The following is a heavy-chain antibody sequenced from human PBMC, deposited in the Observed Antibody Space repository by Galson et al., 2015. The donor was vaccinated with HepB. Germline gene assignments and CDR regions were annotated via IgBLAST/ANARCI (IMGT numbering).Heavy chain of an antibody. CDR3: AKDLFLFPQSDGWFDP. J-gene: IGHJ5*02. D-gene: IGHD3-3*01. V-gene: IGHV3-23*01. CDR2: ISGSGGST. Sequence: SLRLSCAASGFTFSSYAMSWVRQAPGKGLEWVSAISGSGGSTYYADSVKGRFTISRDNSKNTLYLQMNSLRAEDTAVYYCAKDLFLFPQSDGWFDPWGQGTLVTVSS. CDR1: GFTFSSYA.